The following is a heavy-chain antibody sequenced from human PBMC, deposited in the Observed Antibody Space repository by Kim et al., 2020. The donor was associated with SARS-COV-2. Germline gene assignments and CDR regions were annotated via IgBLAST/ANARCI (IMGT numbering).Heavy chain of an antibody. CDR3: ARRFRGVFDY. D-gene: IGHD3-10*01. Sequence: STYYNPSLKSRVTISVDTSKNQFSLKLSSVTAADTAVYYCARRFRGVFDYWGQGTLVTVSS. V-gene: IGHV4-39*01. J-gene: IGHJ4*02. CDR2: ST.